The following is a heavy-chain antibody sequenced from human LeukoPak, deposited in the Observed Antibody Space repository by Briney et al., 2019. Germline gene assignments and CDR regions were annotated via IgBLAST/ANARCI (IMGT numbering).Heavy chain of an antibody. CDR1: GYSISSGYY. V-gene: IGHV4-38-2*02. CDR2: IYHSGST. J-gene: IGHJ4*02. Sequence: SETLSLTCTVSGYSISSGYYWGWIRRPPGKGLEWIGSIYHSGSTYYNPSLKSRVTISVDTSKNQFSLKLSSVTAADTAVYYCASPSCGGDCYSLPFDYWGQGTLVTVSS. CDR3: ASPSCGGDCYSLPFDY. D-gene: IGHD2-21*02.